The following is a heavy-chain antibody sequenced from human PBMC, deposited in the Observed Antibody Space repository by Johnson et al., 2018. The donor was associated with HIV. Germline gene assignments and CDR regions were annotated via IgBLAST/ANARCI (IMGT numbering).Heavy chain of an antibody. CDR1: GFTFSSYA. CDR3: ARGGIIHDAFDI. Sequence: EVQLVESGGGLVQPGGSLRLSCAASGFTFSSYALTWVRQAPGRGLEWVSTISGSGGSTYYADSVKGRFTISRDNSKNTLYLQMNSLGAEDTAVYYCARGGIIHDAFDIWGQGTMVTVSS. CDR2: ISGSGGST. J-gene: IGHJ3*02. D-gene: IGHD1-1*01. V-gene: IGHV3-23*04.